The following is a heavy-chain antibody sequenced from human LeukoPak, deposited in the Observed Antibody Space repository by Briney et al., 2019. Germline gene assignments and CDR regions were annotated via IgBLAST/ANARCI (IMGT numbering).Heavy chain of an antibody. CDR3: ASPIYYYNSSGYYPFDY. D-gene: IGHD3-22*01. Sequence: ASVKVSCKASGYTFTSYDINWVRQATGQGLEWMGWMNPNSGNTGYAQKLQGRVTMTRDTSINTAYMELSSLRSEDTAVYYCASPIYYYNSSGYYPFDYWGQGTLVTVSS. CDR2: MNPNSGNT. J-gene: IGHJ4*02. CDR1: GYTFTSYD. V-gene: IGHV1-8*01.